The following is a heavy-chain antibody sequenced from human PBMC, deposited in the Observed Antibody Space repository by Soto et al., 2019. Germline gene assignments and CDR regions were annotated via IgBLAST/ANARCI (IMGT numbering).Heavy chain of an antibody. Sequence: GGSQRLSSAASGVNFSSYGMHWVRQAPGKGLEWVAVIWYDGSNKYYADSVKGRFTISRDNSKNTLYLQMNSLRAEDTAVYYCARDGLAYCGGDCYSFLDYWGQGTLVTVSS. CDR2: IWYDGSNK. V-gene: IGHV3-33*01. CDR3: ARDGLAYCGGDCYSFLDY. CDR1: GVNFSSYG. D-gene: IGHD2-21*02. J-gene: IGHJ4*02.